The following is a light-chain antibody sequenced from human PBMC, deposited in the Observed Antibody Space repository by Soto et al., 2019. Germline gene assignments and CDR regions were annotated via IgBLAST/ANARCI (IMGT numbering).Light chain of an antibody. CDR3: QKYGKLPLT. CDR1: QDISNY. CDR2: DAS. J-gene: IGKJ4*01. Sequence: DIQMTQSPSSLSASVGDRVTITCQASQDISNYLNWYQQKPGKAPKLLIYDASNLETGVPSRFRGSGSGTEFYFTIHHLAPEDNATNYWQKYGKLPLTFGGGTKVEIK. V-gene: IGKV1-33*01.